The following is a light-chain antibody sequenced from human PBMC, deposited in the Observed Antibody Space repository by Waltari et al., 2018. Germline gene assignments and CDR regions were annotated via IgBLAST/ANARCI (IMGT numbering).Light chain of an antibody. CDR1: QSVTSN. CDR3: QQYNNWPYT. CDR2: GAS. J-gene: IGKJ2*01. Sequence: EIVMTQSPATLSVSPGEGATLSCRASQSVTSNLAWHQQKPGQAPRLLIYGASTRFTGIPARFSGSGSGTEFTLTISSLQSEDFAVYYCQQYNNWPYTFGQGTKLEIK. V-gene: IGKV3-15*01.